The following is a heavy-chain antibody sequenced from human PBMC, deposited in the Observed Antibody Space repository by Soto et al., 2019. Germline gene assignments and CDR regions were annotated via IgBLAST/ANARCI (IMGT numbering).Heavy chain of an antibody. CDR2: IIPILGTA. D-gene: IGHD4-17*01. J-gene: IGHJ5*02. V-gene: IGHV1-69*10. CDR3: ARDLATVVTNWFDP. CDR1: GGTFSSYA. Sequence: GASVKVSCKASGGTFSSYAISWVRQAPGQGLEWMGGIIPILGTANYAQKFQGRVTITADKSTSTAYMELSSLRSEDTAVYYCARDLATVVTNWFDPWGQGTLVTVSS.